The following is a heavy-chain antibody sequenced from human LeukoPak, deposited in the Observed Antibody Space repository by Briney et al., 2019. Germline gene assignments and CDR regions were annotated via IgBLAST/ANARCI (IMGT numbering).Heavy chain of an antibody. V-gene: IGHV4-61*10. CDR2: IYYSGST. CDR3: ASASSGYDYDYYYYYMDV. CDR1: GGSITSGSYS. J-gene: IGHJ6*03. Sequence: SETLSLTCTVSGGSITSGSYSWSWIRQPAGKGLEWIGYIYYSGSTNYNPSLKSRVTISVDTSKNQFSLKLSSVTAADTAVYYCASASSGYDYDYYYYYMDVWGKGTTVTISS. D-gene: IGHD5-12*01.